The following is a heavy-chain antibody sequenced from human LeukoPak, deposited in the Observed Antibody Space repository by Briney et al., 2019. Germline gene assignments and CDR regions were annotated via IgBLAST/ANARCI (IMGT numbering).Heavy chain of an antibody. CDR3: AKDSNGAGSYIDY. Sequence: PGGSLRLSCAASGFTFDDYAMHWVRQAPGKGLEWVSLISGDGENSYYAQSAKGRFTISKDNSKNSLYLQMNRLTIEDTAIYYCAKDSNGAGSYIDYWGQGTLVTVSS. V-gene: IGHV3-43*02. J-gene: IGHJ4*02. CDR2: ISGDGENS. D-gene: IGHD3-10*01. CDR1: GFTFDDYA.